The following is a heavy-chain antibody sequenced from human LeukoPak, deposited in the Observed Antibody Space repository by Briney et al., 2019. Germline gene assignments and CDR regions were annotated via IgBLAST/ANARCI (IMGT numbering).Heavy chain of an antibody. J-gene: IGHJ4*02. CDR1: GFTFSDYY. D-gene: IGHD6-19*01. CDR2: ISSSSSYT. CDR3: ARVGSAGYFDY. V-gene: IGHV3-11*05. Sequence: GGSLRLSCAASGFTFSDYYMSWIRQAPGKRLEWTSYISSSSSYTNYADSVKGRFSISRDNAQNSLFLQMNSLRAGDTGVYYCARVGSAGYFDYWGQGALVTVSS.